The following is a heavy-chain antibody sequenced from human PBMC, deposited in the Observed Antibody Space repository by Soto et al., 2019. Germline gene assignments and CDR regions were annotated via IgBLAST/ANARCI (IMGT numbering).Heavy chain of an antibody. V-gene: IGHV4-30-2*01. J-gene: IGHJ1*01. Sequence: SETLSLTCAVSGGSISSGGYSWSWIRQPPGKGLEWIGYIYHSGSTYYNPSLKSRVTISVDRSKNQFSLKLSSVTAADTAVYYCARDRYYYDSSGYRAEYFQHRGQGTLVTVSS. D-gene: IGHD3-22*01. CDR3: ARDRYYYDSSGYRAEYFQH. CDR1: GGSISSGGYS. CDR2: IYHSGST.